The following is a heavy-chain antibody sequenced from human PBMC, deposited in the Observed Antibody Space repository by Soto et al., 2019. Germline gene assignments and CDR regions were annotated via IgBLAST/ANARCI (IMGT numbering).Heavy chain of an antibody. D-gene: IGHD3-10*01. CDR1: GFTFSNAW. Sequence: EVQLVESGGGLVKPGGSLRLSCAASGFTFSNAWMSWVRQAPGKGLEWVGRIKSKTDGGTKDYAAPVKGRFTISRDDSKNTLYLQMNSLRAEDTAVYYCARDGPTTLLWPPDGMDVWGQGTTVTVSS. CDR3: ARDGPTTLLWPPDGMDV. CDR2: IKSKTDGGTK. V-gene: IGHV3-15*01. J-gene: IGHJ6*02.